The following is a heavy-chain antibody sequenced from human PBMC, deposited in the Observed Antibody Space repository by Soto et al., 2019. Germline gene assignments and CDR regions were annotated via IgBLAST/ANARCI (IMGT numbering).Heavy chain of an antibody. Sequence: ASVKVSCKASGYTFTSYYMHWVRQAPGQGLEWMGIINPSGGSTSYAQKFQGRVTMTRDTSTSTVNMELSSLRSEDTAEYYCAREGLANYVIFTCYYTSPHAPPHYYYYGMDVWGQGTTVTVSS. J-gene: IGHJ6*02. D-gene: IGHD3-9*01. CDR1: GYTFTSYY. CDR3: AREGLANYVIFTCYYTSPHAPPHYYYYGMDV. V-gene: IGHV1-46*01. CDR2: INPSGGST.